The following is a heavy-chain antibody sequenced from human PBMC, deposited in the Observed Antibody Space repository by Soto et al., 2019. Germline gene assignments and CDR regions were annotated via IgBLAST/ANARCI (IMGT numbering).Heavy chain of an antibody. V-gene: IGHV3-30-3*01. CDR1: GFTFSSYA. J-gene: IGHJ4*02. CDR2: ISYDGSNK. D-gene: IGHD5-12*01. Sequence: QVQLVESGGGVVQPGRSLRLSCAASGFTFSSYAMHWVRQAPGKGLEWVAVISYDGSNKYYADSVKGRFTISRDNSKNTLYLQMNSLRAEDTAVYYCARGRDGYNYGGLDYWGLGTLVTVSS. CDR3: ARGRDGYNYGGLDY.